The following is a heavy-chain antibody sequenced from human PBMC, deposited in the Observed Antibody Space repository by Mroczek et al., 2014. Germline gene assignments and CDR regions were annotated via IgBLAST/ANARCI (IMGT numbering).Heavy chain of an antibody. J-gene: IGHJ6*02. CDR3: ARGNGWFGDNNYYYYGMDV. CDR2: MNPNSGNT. Sequence: QVQLVQSGAEVKKPGASVKVSCKASGYTFTSYDINWVRQATGQGLEWMGWMNPNSGNTGYAQKFQGRVTMTRNTSISTAYMELSSLRSEDTAVYYCARGNGWFGDNNYYYYGMDVWGQGTTVTVSS. D-gene: IGHD3-10*01. CDR1: GYTFTSYD. V-gene: IGHV1-8*01.